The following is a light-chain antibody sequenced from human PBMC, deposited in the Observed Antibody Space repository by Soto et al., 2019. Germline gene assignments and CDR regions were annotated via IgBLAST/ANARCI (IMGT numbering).Light chain of an antibody. V-gene: IGKV1-39*01. J-gene: IGKJ4*01. Sequence: DIQMTQSPSSLSASVRDRVTITCRASQSISSYLNWYQQKPGKAPKLLIYAASSLQSGVPSRFSGSGSGTDFTLTISSLQAEDVAVYYCQQYYSTPLTFGGGTKVDIK. CDR3: QQYYSTPLT. CDR1: QSISSY. CDR2: AAS.